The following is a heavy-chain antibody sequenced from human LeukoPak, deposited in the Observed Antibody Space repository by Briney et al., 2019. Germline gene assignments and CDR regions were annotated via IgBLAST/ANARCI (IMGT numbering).Heavy chain of an antibody. V-gene: IGHV3-21*01. J-gene: IGHJ5*02. CDR1: GFIFSNYA. CDR2: ISSSSSYI. Sequence: GGSLRLSCAAPGFIFSNYAMNWVRQAPGKGLEWVSSISSSSSYIYYADSVKGRFTVSRDNAKNSLYLQMNSLRAEDTAVYYCAKSGVVVAALERGVANWFDPWGQGTLVTVSS. D-gene: IGHD2-15*01. CDR3: AKSGVVVAALERGVANWFDP.